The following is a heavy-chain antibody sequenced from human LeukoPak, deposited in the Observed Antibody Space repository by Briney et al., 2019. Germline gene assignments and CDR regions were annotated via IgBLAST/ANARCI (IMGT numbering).Heavy chain of an antibody. J-gene: IGHJ4*02. CDR3: ARGAVGYDILTGYFDY. CDR2: ISYDGSNK. Sequence: GGSLRLSCAASGFTFSSYAMHWVRQAPGKGLEWVAVISYDGSNKYYADSVKGRFTISRDNSKNTLYLQMNSLRAEDTAVYYCARGAVGYDILTGYFDYWGQGTLVTVSS. CDR1: GFTFSSYA. D-gene: IGHD3-9*01. V-gene: IGHV3-30-3*01.